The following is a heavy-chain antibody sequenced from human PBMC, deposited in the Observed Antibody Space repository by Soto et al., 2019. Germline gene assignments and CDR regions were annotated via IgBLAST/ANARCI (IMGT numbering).Heavy chain of an antibody. CDR2: IYYSGST. D-gene: IGHD5-12*01. CDR3: ARVARDCYYGMDV. CDR1: GGSISSGGYY. J-gene: IGHJ6*02. V-gene: IGHV4-31*03. Sequence: LSLTCTVSGGSISSGGYYWSWIRQHPGKGLEWIGYIYYSGSTYYNPSLKSRVTISVDTSKNQFSLKLSSVTAADTAVYYCARVARDCYYGMDVWGQGTTVTVSS.